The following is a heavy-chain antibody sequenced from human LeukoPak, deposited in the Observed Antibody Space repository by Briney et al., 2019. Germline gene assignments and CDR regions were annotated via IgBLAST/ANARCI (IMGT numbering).Heavy chain of an antibody. D-gene: IGHD3-22*01. V-gene: IGHV3-74*01. CDR3: AGGLSDYYYTVGY. Sequence: GGSLRLSCTTSGFTVTNYWMHWVRQAPGKGLVWVSRINSDGSNTNYAGSVKGRFTISRDNARNTLYLQMNSLRVEDTAVYYCAGGLSDYYYTVGYWGQGTLVTVSS. CDR1: GFTVTNYW. J-gene: IGHJ4*02. CDR2: INSDGSNT.